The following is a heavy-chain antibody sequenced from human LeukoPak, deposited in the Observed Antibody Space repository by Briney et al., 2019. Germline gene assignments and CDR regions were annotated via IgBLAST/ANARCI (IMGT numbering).Heavy chain of an antibody. CDR1: GFTFRTYW. V-gene: IGHV3-7*05. J-gene: IGHJ4*02. CDR2: IKRDGSKI. Sequence: GGSLRLSCAASGFTFRTYWMSWVRQAPGKGLGWVANIKRDGSKIYYVDSVKGRFTISRDNDKNSLYLQMNSLRAEDTAVYYCTRDSQGSGIYSVDYWGQGTLVTVSS. D-gene: IGHD3-10*01. CDR3: TRDSQGSGIYSVDY.